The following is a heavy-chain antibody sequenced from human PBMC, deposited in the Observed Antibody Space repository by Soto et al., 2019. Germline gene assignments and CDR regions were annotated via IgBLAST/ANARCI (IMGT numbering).Heavy chain of an antibody. CDR2: IFYFGSA. V-gene: IGHV4-59*08. CDR3: ARQSYESSAYFDY. CDR1: GGSISSYY. Sequence: PSETLSLTCTVSGGSISSYYWSWIRQTPGKGLEWIGYIFYFGSAYYNPSLNSRVTISVDSSRIHFSLELISVTAADTAVYYCARQSYESSAYFDYWGLGTLVTVSS. D-gene: IGHD3-22*01. J-gene: IGHJ4*02.